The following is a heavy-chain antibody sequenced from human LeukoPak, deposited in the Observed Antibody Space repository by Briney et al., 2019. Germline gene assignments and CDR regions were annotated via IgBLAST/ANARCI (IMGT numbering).Heavy chain of an antibody. D-gene: IGHD1-1*01. V-gene: IGHV3-30*02. CDR1: GFTFTSYG. CDR2: IRHDGSYK. Sequence: PGGSLRLSCVVSGFTFTSYGVHWVRQAPGKGLEGVAFIRHDGSYKDYADSVKGRFTISRDNSKNTLYLQMNSLRAEDTAVYYCAKSPWNGKFRAYFDYWGQGTLVTVSS. J-gene: IGHJ4*02. CDR3: AKSPWNGKFRAYFDY.